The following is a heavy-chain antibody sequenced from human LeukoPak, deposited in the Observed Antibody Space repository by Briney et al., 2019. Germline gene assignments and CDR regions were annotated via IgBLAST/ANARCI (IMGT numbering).Heavy chain of an antibody. CDR2: IIPIFGTA. V-gene: IGHV1-69*06. D-gene: IGHD3-9*01. Sequence: ASVKVSCKASGGTFSSYAISWVRQAPGQGLEWMGGIIPIFGTANYAQKFQGRVTITADKSTSTAYMELSSLRSEDTAVYYCARRDLTGSNFDYWGQGTLVTVSS. CDR1: GGTFSSYA. J-gene: IGHJ4*02. CDR3: ARRDLTGSNFDY.